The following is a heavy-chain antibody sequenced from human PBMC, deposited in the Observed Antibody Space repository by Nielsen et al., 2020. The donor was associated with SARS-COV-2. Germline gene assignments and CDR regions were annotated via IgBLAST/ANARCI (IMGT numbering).Heavy chain of an antibody. J-gene: IGHJ4*02. V-gene: IGHV4-39*01. CDR3: ARRGAYHDTSGYYWDYYFDF. D-gene: IGHD3-22*01. CDR2: IYYSGST. Sequence: RQAPGKGLEWIGNIYYSGSTYQNPSLKSRVTISVDTSKNQFSLKLRSVTAADSAVYYCARRGAYHDTSGYYWDYYFDFWGQGTVVTVSS.